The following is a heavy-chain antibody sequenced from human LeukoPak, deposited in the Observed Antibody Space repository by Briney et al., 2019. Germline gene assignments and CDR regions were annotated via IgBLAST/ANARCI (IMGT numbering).Heavy chain of an antibody. CDR3: ARDYYYYMDV. CDR2: ISSSGST. J-gene: IGHJ6*03. Sequence: PSQTLSLTCTVSGDSISSGDYYWSWIRQPAGKGLEWIGRISSSGSTNYNPSLKSRVTISVDTSKNQFSLKLSSVTAADTAVYYCARDYYYYMDVWGKGTTVTVSS. CDR1: GDSISSGDYY. V-gene: IGHV4-61*02.